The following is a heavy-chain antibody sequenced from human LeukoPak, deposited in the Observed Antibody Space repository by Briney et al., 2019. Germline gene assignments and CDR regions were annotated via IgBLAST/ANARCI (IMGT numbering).Heavy chain of an antibody. D-gene: IGHD3-10*01. CDR3: AKDKISMIRGVILRDAFDI. V-gene: IGHV4-4*02. J-gene: IGHJ3*02. CDR1: GGSISSTNW. CDR2: VHLDGRT. Sequence: SETLSLTCGVSGGSISSTNWWTWVRQPPGKGLEWIGEVHLDGRTNYSPSLQSRLAMSVDFSENHISLKLTSVTAADTAVYYCAKDKISMIRGVILRDAFDIWGQGTMVTVSS.